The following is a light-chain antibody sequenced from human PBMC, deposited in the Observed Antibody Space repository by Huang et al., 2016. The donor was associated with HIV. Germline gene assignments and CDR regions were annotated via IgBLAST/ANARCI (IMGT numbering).Light chain of an antibody. CDR2: GAF. CDR3: QQYDDWRT. CDR1: QSIGTN. J-gene: IGKJ1*01. V-gene: IGKV3-15*01. Sequence: EIVMTQSPATLSVSPGERATLSCRASQSIGTNLAWCQQKRGQPPSLLIYGAFTRATGSPARFSGTGSGTEFTLTISSLQSEDFAIYYCQQYDDWRTFGQGTKVE.